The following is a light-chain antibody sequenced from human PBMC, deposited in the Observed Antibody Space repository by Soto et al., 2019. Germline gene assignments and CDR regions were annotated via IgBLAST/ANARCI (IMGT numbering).Light chain of an antibody. J-gene: IGLJ3*02. CDR3: QTWGTGIRV. CDR1: SGHSTYA. V-gene: IGLV4-69*02. CDR2: INSDGSH. Sequence: QPVLTQSPSASASLGASVKLTCTLSSGHSTYAIAWHQQQPENGPGYLIKINSDGSHSKGDGIPDRFSGSRSGAERSLTISSLQSDDEADYYCQTWGTGIRVFCGGTKLAVL.